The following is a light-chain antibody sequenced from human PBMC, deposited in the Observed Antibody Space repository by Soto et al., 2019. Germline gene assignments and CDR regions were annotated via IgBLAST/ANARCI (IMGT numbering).Light chain of an antibody. CDR1: QSISSNK. Sequence: VVMTQSPATLSVSPGESATLSCRASQSISSNKLAWYQQKPGQAPRLLIYRVSSRATGVPDRFSGSGSGTDFTLTISRLEPEDFAVYYCQQYGSSPWTFGQGTKVDIK. CDR3: QQYGSSPWT. J-gene: IGKJ1*01. CDR2: RVS. V-gene: IGKV3-20*01.